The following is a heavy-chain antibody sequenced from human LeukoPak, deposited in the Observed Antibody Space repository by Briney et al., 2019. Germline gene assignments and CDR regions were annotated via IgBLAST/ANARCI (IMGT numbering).Heavy chain of an antibody. Sequence: PGGSLRLSCAASGFTFSSYSMNWVRQAPGKGLEWVSSISSSSSYIYYADSVKGRFTISRDNAKNPLYLQMNSLRAEDTAVYYCARELGYCSSTSCYYYFDYWGQGTLVTVSS. CDR2: ISSSSSYI. V-gene: IGHV3-21*01. CDR3: ARELGYCSSTSCYYYFDY. D-gene: IGHD2-2*01. J-gene: IGHJ4*02. CDR1: GFTFSSYS.